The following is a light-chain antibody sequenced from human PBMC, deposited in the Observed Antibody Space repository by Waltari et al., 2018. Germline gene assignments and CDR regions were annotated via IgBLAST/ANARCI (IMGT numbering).Light chain of an antibody. CDR2: DVS. CDR3: ISYTTSDTMI. Sequence: QSALTQPASVSGSPGQSITISCTGTSSAVGAYNYVSWYPQHPGKVPKLIIYDVSHRPSGVSFRFSGSKSDNTASLTISGLQAEDEADYYCISYTTSDTMIFGGGTKLTVL. V-gene: IGLV2-14*03. CDR1: SSAVGAYNY. J-gene: IGLJ2*01.